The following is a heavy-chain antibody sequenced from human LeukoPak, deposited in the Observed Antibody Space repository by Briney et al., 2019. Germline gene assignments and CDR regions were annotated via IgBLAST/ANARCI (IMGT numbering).Heavy chain of an antibody. J-gene: IGHJ4*02. CDR3: ARGRPRSGSDFDY. CDR1: GYTFTSYD. V-gene: IGHV1-8*01. Sequence: GPSVKVSCKASGYTFTSYDINWVRQATGQGLEWMGWMNPNSGNTGYAQKFQGRVTMTRNTSISTAYMELSSLRSEDTAVYYCARGRPRSGSDFDYWGQGTLVTVSS. CDR2: MNPNSGNT. D-gene: IGHD5-12*01.